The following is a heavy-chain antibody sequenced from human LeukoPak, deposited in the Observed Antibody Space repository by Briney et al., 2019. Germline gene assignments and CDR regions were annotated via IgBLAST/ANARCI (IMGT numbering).Heavy chain of an antibody. CDR3: AKATYSSSWNLYFDY. CDR2: ISGSGGST. CDR1: GFSFSSYA. V-gene: IGHV3-23*01. D-gene: IGHD6-13*01. J-gene: IGHJ4*02. Sequence: GGSLRLSCATSGFSFSSYAMSWVRPAPGKGLEWVSSISGSGGSTYYADSVKGRFTISRDNSKNTLYLQMNSLRAEDTAVYYCAKATYSSSWNLYFDYWGQGTLVTVSS.